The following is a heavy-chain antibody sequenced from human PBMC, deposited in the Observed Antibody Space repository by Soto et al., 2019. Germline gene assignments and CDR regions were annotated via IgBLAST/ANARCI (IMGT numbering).Heavy chain of an antibody. V-gene: IGHV3-23*01. CDR1: GFTFSSYA. J-gene: IGHJ4*02. Sequence: GGSLRLSCAASGFTFSSYAMSWVRQAPGKGLEWVSAISGSGGSTYYADSVKGRFTISRDNSKNTLYLQMNSLRAEDTAVYYCATRSVVAATSTVTTSVGSGRMSSYWGQGTLVTVSS. CDR2: ISGSGGST. D-gene: IGHD2-15*01. CDR3: ATRSVVAATSTVTTSVGSGRMSSY.